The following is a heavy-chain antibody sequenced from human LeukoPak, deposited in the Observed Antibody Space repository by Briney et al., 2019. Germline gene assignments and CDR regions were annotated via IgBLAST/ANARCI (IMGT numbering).Heavy chain of an antibody. J-gene: IGHJ4*02. Sequence: GGSLRLSCAASGFTFSTYGMHWVRQPPGKGLEWVSVISYDGSNKYYADSVKGRFTISRDNSKNTLYLQMNSLRAEDTAVYYCAKSGTRSSWSPRVKTYLDYWGQGTLVTVSS. CDR1: GFTFSTYG. D-gene: IGHD6-13*01. V-gene: IGHV3-30*18. CDR2: ISYDGSNK. CDR3: AKSGTRSSWSPRVKTYLDY.